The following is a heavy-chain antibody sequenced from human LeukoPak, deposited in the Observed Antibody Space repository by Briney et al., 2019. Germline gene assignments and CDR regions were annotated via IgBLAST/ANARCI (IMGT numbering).Heavy chain of an antibody. D-gene: IGHD6-19*01. Sequence: GGSLRLSCAASGFTFSSYSMSWVRQAPGKGLEWVSYISSKSDDIQYADSVKGRFTISRDNAKNSVYLQMNSLRAENTAVYYCAKGFANGYSSGDWGQGTLVTVSS. CDR2: ISSKSDDI. CDR1: GFTFSSYS. CDR3: AKGFANGYSSGD. J-gene: IGHJ4*02. V-gene: IGHV3-21*05.